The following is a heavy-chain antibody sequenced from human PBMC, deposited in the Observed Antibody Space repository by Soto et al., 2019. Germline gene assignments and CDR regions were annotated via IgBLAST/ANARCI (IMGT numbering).Heavy chain of an antibody. V-gene: IGHV3-23*01. CDR2: VDGRGDYT. CDR3: AKGPMTGPFFYMDV. D-gene: IGHD3-9*01. Sequence: EVQLLESGGTLVQPGGSLRISCATSGFTFSSYAMNWVRQAPGKGLEWVSAVDGRGDYTYYADSVEGRFTISRDNSMSTLSLQMNNLRVEDTALYYCAKGPMTGPFFYMDVWGNGTTVTVSS. CDR1: GFTFSSYA. J-gene: IGHJ6*03.